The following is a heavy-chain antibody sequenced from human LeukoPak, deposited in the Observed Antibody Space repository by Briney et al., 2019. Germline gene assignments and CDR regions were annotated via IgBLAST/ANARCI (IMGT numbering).Heavy chain of an antibody. CDR1: GFTFSRYW. J-gene: IGHJ3*02. V-gene: IGHV3-74*01. Sequence: GGSLRLSCVASGFTFSRYWMHWVRQAPGKGLVWVSRINSDGRSTNYADSVKGRFSISRDNAKNSLYLQMNSLRAEDTAVYYCARVQYSAYEDAFDIWGQGTMVTVSS. D-gene: IGHD5-12*01. CDR2: INSDGRST. CDR3: ARVQYSAYEDAFDI.